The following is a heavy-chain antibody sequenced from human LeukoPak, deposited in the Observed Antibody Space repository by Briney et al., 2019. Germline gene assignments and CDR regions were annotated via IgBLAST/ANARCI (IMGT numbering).Heavy chain of an antibody. CDR2: IYTSGST. CDR3: ARSTYSSGWQDFDY. J-gene: IGHJ4*02. D-gene: IGHD6-19*01. Sequence: SETLSLTCTVSGGSISSYYWSWIRQPAGKGLEWIGRIYTSGSTNYNPSLKSRVTMSVDTSKNQFSLKLSSVTAADTAVYYCARSTYSSGWQDFDYWGQGTLVTVYS. V-gene: IGHV4-4*07. CDR1: GGSISSYY.